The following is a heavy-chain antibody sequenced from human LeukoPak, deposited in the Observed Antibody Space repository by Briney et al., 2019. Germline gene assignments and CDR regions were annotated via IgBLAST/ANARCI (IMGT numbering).Heavy chain of an antibody. Sequence: SETLSLTCTVAGGSISSSSYYWGWIRQPPGKGLESIGSIYHSGSTYYNPSLKSRVTISVDTSKNQFSLKLSSVTAADTAVYYCARITAAGTVFDYWGQGTLVTVSS. CDR2: IYHSGST. CDR3: ARITAAGTVFDY. CDR1: GGSISSSSYY. D-gene: IGHD6-13*01. J-gene: IGHJ4*02. V-gene: IGHV4-39*07.